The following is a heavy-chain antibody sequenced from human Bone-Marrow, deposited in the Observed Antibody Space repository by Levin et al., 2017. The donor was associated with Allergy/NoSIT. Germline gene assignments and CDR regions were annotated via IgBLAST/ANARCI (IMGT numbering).Heavy chain of an antibody. V-gene: IGHV5-51*01. Sequence: GESLKISCKGSGYSFTTYWIGWVRQMPGKGLEWMGIIYPDDSDTRYSPSFQGQVTISADKSISTAYLQRSSLKASDTAIYYCARQGVTMVRGVRGFGYFDYWGQGTLVTVSS. CDR2: IYPDDSDT. CDR1: GYSFTTYW. D-gene: IGHD3-10*01. J-gene: IGHJ4*02. CDR3: ARQGVTMVRGVRGFGYFDY.